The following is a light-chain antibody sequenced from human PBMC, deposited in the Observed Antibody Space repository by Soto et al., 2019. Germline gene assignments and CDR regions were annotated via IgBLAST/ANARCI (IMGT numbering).Light chain of an antibody. J-gene: IGKJ3*01. CDR3: QQRTDWPL. CDR2: DAF. V-gene: IGKV3-11*01. Sequence: EIVLTQSPATLSLSPGDRASLSCRASQSDGNYLAWYQHRPGQAPRLLIYDAFNRAAGIPARFSGSGSGTDCTLIINSLEPEDFAVYYCQQRTDWPLFGPGTKVDFK. CDR1: QSDGNY.